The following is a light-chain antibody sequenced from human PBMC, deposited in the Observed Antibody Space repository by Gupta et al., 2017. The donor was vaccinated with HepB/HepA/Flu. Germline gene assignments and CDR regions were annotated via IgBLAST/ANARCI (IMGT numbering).Light chain of an antibody. CDR3: QQYKDWPPLT. Sequence: ETVMMQSPATLSVSPGERATLSCRASQSVTTNLAWYQQKPGQAPRLLIYDASTRATGIPTRFSGNGSGTDFTLTISSLQSEDFAVYYCQQYKDWPPLTFGGGTKVDI. V-gene: IGKV3-15*01. J-gene: IGKJ4*01. CDR1: QSVTTN. CDR2: DAS.